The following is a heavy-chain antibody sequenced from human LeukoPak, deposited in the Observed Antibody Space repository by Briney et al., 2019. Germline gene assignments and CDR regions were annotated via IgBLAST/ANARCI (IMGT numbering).Heavy chain of an antibody. D-gene: IGHD3-16*01. J-gene: IGHJ4*02. V-gene: IGHV3-30*03. CDR1: GFSFSSSH. Sequence: GGSLRLSCAASGFSFSSSHMHWVRQAPGKGLEWLAVLSSDGSGIRHADSVKGRFTISRDNSKNTLYLQMNSLRAEDTAVYYCARGIMITFGGVPYYFDYWGQGTLVTVSS. CDR2: LSSDGSGI. CDR3: ARGIMITFGGVPYYFDY.